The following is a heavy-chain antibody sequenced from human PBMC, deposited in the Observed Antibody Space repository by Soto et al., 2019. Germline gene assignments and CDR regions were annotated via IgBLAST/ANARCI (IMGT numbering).Heavy chain of an antibody. CDR1: GIEFSNYA. D-gene: IGHD6-19*01. CDR3: AKDGNWLDVYFDV. CDR2: SSASGRSR. J-gene: IGHJ6*02. V-gene: IGHV3-23*01. Sequence: GGSLRLSCVASGIEFSNYAMSWVRQAPGKGLEWVSISSASGRSRYHADSVKGRFTISRDNSKNTLYLHMTNLRAEDTAVYYCAKDGNWLDVYFDVWGQGTPVTISS.